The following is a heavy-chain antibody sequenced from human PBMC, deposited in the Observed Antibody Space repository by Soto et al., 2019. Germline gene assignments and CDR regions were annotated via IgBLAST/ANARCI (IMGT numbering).Heavy chain of an antibody. D-gene: IGHD6-19*01. CDR1: GYTFTGYY. CDR3: ARAPEGIAVAAGAFDI. Sequence: ASVKVSCKASGYTFTGYYMHWVRQAPGRGLEWMGWINPNSGGTNYAQKFQGWVTMTRDTSISTAYMELSRLRSDDTAVYYCARAPEGIAVAAGAFDIWGQGTMVTVSS. V-gene: IGHV1-2*04. J-gene: IGHJ3*02. CDR2: INPNSGGT.